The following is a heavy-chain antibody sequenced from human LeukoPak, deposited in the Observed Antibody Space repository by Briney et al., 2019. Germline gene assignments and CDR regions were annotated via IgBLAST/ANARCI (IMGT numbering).Heavy chain of an antibody. CDR3: ARGGYYGSGILDY. CDR1: GGSISSSSYY. V-gene: IGHV4-39*07. CDR2: IYYSGST. J-gene: IGHJ4*02. Sequence: SETLSLTCTVSGGSISSSSYYWGWIRQPPGKGLEWIGSIYYSGSTYYNPSLKSRVTISVDTSKNQFSLKLSSVTAADTAVYYCARGGYYGSGILDYWGQGTLVTVSS. D-gene: IGHD3-10*01.